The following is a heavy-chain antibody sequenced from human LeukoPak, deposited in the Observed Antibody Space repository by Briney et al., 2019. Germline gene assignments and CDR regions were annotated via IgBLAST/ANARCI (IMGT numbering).Heavy chain of an antibody. CDR3: ARGDCSSTSCYFDY. J-gene: IGHJ4*02. CDR2: ISGSGGST. CDR1: GFTFSSYA. D-gene: IGHD2-2*01. V-gene: IGHV3-23*01. Sequence: PGGSLRLSCAASGFTFSSYAMSWVRQAPGKGLEWVSAISGSGGSTYYADSVKGRFTISRDNSKNTLYLQMNSLRAEDTAVYYCARGDCSSTSCYFDYWGQGTLVTVSS.